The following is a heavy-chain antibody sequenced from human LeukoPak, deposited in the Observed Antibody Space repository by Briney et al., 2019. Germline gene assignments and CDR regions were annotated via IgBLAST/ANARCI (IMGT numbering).Heavy chain of an antibody. D-gene: IGHD7-27*01. CDR3: ASPGLTGGDY. CDR2: IYYSGST. Sequence: SETLSLTCTVSGGSISSRSYYWGWIRQPPGKGLEWIGSIYYSGSTYYNPSLKSRVTISVDTSKNQFSLKLSSVTAADTAVYYCASPGLTGGDYWGQGTLVTVSS. CDR1: GGSISSRSYY. V-gene: IGHV4-39*07. J-gene: IGHJ4*02.